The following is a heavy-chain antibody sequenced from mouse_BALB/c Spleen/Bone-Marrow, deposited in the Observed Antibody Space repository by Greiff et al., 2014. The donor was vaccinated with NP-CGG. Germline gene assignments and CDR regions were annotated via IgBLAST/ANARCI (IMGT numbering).Heavy chain of an antibody. CDR2: IEPANGNT. CDR1: GFNIKDTY. Sequence: EVQLQQSGAELVKPGASVKLSCTASGFNIKDTYMHWVKQWPEQGLEWIGRIEPANGNTKYDPKFQGKATITADTSSNTVYLQLSSLTSEDTAVYYCARVKLWSYPMAYWGQGTSVTVSS. CDR3: ARVKLWSYPMAY. V-gene: IGHV14-3*02. J-gene: IGHJ4*01. D-gene: IGHD1-1*02.